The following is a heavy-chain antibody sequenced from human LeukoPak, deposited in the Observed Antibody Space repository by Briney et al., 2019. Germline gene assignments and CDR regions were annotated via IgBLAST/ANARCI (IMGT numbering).Heavy chain of an antibody. CDR2: ISSSSSYI. CDR1: GFTFSSYS. V-gene: IGHV3-21*01. D-gene: IGHD4-17*01. J-gene: IGHJ2*01. Sequence: VGSLRLSCAASGFTFSSYSMNWVRQAPGKGLEWVSSISSSSSYIYYADSVKGRFTISRDNAKNSLYLQMNSLRAEDTAVYYCASDLYGDYSKAFAHFDLWGRGTLVTVSS. CDR3: ASDLYGDYSKAFAHFDL.